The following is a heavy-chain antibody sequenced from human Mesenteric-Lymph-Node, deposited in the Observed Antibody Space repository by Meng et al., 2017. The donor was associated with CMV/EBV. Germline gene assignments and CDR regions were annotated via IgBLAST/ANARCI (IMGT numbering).Heavy chain of an antibody. CDR3: AGSGSYFFDY. J-gene: IGHJ4*02. CDR1: GFTFSSYS. V-gene: IGHV3-30*02. D-gene: IGHD1-26*01. Sequence: GGSLRLSCAASGFTFSSYSMNWVRQAPGKGLEWVAFIRYDGSNKYYADSVKGRFTISRDNSKNTLYLQMNSLRAEDTAVYYCAGSGSYFFDYWGQGTLVTVSS. CDR2: IRYDGSNK.